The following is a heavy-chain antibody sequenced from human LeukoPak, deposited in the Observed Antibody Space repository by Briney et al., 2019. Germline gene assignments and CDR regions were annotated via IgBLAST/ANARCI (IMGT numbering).Heavy chain of an antibody. Sequence: PGRSLRLSCAASGFTFSSYAMHWVRQAPGKGLEWVAVISYDGSNKYYADSVKGRFTISRDNSKNTLYLQMNSLRAEDTAVYYCARDSLDAFDIWGQGIMVTVSS. CDR1: GFTFSSYA. CDR2: ISYDGSNK. V-gene: IGHV3-30-3*01. CDR3: ARDSLDAFDI. J-gene: IGHJ3*02.